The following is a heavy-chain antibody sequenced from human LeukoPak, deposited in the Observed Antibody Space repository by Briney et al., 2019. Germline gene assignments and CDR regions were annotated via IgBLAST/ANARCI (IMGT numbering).Heavy chain of an antibody. V-gene: IGHV1-69*01. CDR3: ARGTFGVVINNWFDP. Sequence: SVKVSCKASGGTFSSYAISWLRQAPGQGLEWMGGIIPIFGTANYAQKFQGRVTITADESTSTAYMELSSLRSEDTAVYYCARGTFGVVINNWFDPWGQGTLVTVSS. CDR1: GGTFSSYA. CDR2: IIPIFGTA. J-gene: IGHJ5*02. D-gene: IGHD3-3*01.